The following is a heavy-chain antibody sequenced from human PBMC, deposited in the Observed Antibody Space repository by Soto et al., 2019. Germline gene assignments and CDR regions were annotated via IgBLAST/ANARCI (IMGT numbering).Heavy chain of an antibody. V-gene: IGHV3-23*01. CDR1: GFTFNAYS. J-gene: IGHJ4*02. D-gene: IGHD1-1*01. CDR3: ARPDGATYNFRY. Sequence: DVQLLESGGRLVQPGGSLRLSCAASGFTFNAYSLSWVRQAPGKGLEWVSAISTIGGSTYYADSVKGRFTISRDNSQNTLSLQMNSLRAEDTAVYYCARPDGATYNFRYWGQGTLVTVSS. CDR2: ISTIGGST.